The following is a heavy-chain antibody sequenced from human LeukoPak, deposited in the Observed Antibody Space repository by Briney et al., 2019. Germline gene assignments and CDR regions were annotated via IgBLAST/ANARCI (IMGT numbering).Heavy chain of an antibody. V-gene: IGHV5-51*01. J-gene: IGHJ6*02. Sequence: GESLKISCKGSGYSFTSYWIGWVRQMPGKGLEWMGIIYPGDSDTRYSPPFQGQVTISADKSISTAYLQWSSLKASDTARYYCARGGGYCSGGSCSLVGMDVWGQGTTVTVSS. CDR2: IYPGDSDT. CDR3: ARGGGYCSGGSCSLVGMDV. D-gene: IGHD2-15*01. CDR1: GYSFTSYW.